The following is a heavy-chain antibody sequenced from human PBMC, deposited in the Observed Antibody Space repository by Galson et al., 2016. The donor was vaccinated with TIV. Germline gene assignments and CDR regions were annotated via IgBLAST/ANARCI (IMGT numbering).Heavy chain of an antibody. Sequence: SVKVSCKASGGTLSSYAISWVRQAPGQGLEWMGGIMPILGIKNYAQKFQGRVTIIADESTSTVSMELSSLRSEDTAVYYCASSASSGWYVAFDDWVQGTLVTVSS. CDR3: ASSASSGWYVAFDD. D-gene: IGHD6-19*01. J-gene: IGHJ4*02. V-gene: IGHV1-69*10. CDR2: IMPILGIK. CDR1: GGTLSSYA.